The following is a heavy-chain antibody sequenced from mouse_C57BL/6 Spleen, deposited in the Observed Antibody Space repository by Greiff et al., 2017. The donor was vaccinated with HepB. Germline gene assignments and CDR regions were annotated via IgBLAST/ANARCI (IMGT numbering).Heavy chain of an antibody. Sequence: QVQLQQPGAELVKPGASVKLSCKASGYTFTSYWMQWVKQRPGQGLEWIGEIYPSDSYTNYNQKFKGKATVTVDTSSSTTYMQLSSLTSEDSAVYYCARKDYGTFAWFAYWGQGTLVTVSA. V-gene: IGHV1-50*01. CDR1: GYTFTSYW. CDR2: IYPSDSYT. D-gene: IGHD1-1*01. J-gene: IGHJ3*01. CDR3: ARKDYGTFAWFAY.